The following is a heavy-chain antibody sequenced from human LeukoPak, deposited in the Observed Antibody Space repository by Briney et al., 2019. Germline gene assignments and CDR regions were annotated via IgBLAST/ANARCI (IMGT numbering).Heavy chain of an antibody. Sequence: GRSLRLSCAASGFTFSSYAMRWVRQAPGKGLEWVAVISYDGSNKYYADSVKGRFTISRDNSKNTLYLQMNSLRAEDTAVYYCAREHTVTYYYYMDVWGKGTTVTVSS. D-gene: IGHD4-11*01. CDR2: ISYDGSNK. CDR1: GFTFSSYA. CDR3: AREHTVTYYYYMDV. V-gene: IGHV3-30*04. J-gene: IGHJ6*03.